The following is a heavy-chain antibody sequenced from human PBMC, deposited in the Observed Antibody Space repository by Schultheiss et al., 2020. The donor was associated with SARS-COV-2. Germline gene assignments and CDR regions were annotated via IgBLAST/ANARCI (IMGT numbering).Heavy chain of an antibody. J-gene: IGHJ4*02. D-gene: IGHD3-10*01. CDR3: ALGYYGSGSQDRWGYFDY. Sequence: GESLKISCAASGFTFSSYAMHWVRQAPGKGLEWVSYISSSGSTIYYADSVKGRFTISRDNAKNSLYLQMNSLRAEDTAVYYCALGYYGSGSQDRWGYFDYWGQGTLVTVSS. CDR2: ISSSGSTI. CDR1: GFTFSSYA. V-gene: IGHV3-48*04.